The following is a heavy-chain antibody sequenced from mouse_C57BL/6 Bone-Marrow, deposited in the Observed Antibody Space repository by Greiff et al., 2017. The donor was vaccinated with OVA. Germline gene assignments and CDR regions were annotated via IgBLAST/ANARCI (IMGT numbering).Heavy chain of an antibody. V-gene: IGHV1-69*01. CDR1: GYTFTSYW. CDR3: ARRASGTRYYCDY. CDR2: IDPSDSYT. D-gene: IGHD4-1*01. Sequence: QVQLKQPGAELVMPGASVKLSCKASGYTFTSYWMHWVKQRPGQGLEWIGEIDPSDSYTNYNQKFKGKSTLTVDKSSSTAYMQLSSLTSEDSAVYYCARRASGTRYYCDYWGQGTTLTVSS. J-gene: IGHJ2*01.